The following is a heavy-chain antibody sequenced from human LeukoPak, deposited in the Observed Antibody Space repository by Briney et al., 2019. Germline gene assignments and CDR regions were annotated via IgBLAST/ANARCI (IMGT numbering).Heavy chain of an antibody. CDR3: ARGSYVLRYFDWALVMDY. Sequence: ASVKVSCKASGGTFSSYAISWVRQAPGQGLEWMGWINPNSGGTNYAQKFQGRVTMTRDTSISTAYIELSRLRSDDTVVYCCARGSYVLRYFDWALVMDYWGQGALVTVSS. D-gene: IGHD3-9*01. V-gene: IGHV1-2*02. J-gene: IGHJ4*02. CDR1: GGTFSSYA. CDR2: INPNSGGT.